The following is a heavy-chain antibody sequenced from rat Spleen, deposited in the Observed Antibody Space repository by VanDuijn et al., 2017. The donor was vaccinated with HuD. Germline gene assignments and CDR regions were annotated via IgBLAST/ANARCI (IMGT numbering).Heavy chain of an antibody. D-gene: IGHD1-1*01. CDR3: ARARYSGGRLDY. CDR1: GFTFSDYY. CDR2: ISPSGGRT. V-gene: IGHV5-25*01. J-gene: IGHJ2*01. Sequence: EVQLVESDGGLVQPGRSLKLSCAASGFTFSDYYMAWVRQAPTKGLEWVASISPSGGRTTHRDSVKGRFTISRDNAKSTLYLQMDSLRSEDTATYYCARARYSGGRLDYWGQGVMVTVSS.